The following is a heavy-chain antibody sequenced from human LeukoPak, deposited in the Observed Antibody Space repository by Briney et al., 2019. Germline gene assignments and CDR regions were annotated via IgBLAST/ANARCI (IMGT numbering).Heavy chain of an antibody. J-gene: IGHJ4*02. CDR3: ARAAIVTNFGLFDY. D-gene: IGHD5-12*01. Sequence: ASVKVSCKASGGALNSFSITWVRQAPGQGLECLGRIVPVLRVLHYAQKFQGRVTTTADKSTNTAYMELTGLTYEDTAAYYCARAAIVTNFGLFDYWGQGTLVTVSS. CDR2: IVPVLRVL. CDR1: GGALNSFS. V-gene: IGHV1-69*04.